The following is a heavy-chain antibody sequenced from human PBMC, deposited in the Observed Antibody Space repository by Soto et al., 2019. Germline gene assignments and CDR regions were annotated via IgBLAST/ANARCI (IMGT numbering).Heavy chain of an antibody. CDR1: GASVSSYY. CDR2: IYYIGAY. Sequence: LSLTCSVSGASVSSYYWSWVRQPPGKGLEWIGYIYYIGAYNYNPSLKSRVTISVDTSKNQFSLKLTSVTAADTAVYYCARTPETRDWLDPWGQGTLVTVSS. D-gene: IGHD1-7*01. J-gene: IGHJ5*02. V-gene: IGHV4-59*02. CDR3: ARTPETRDWLDP.